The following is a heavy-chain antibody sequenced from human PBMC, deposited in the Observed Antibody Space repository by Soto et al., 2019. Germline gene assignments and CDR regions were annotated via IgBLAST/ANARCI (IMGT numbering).Heavy chain of an antibody. CDR2: IIPILGIA. V-gene: IGHV1-69*02. CDR3: AMEPMVRGVIESSDAFDI. Sequence: QVQLVQSGAEVKKPGSSVKVSCKASGGTFSSYTISWVRQAPGQGLEWMGRIIPILGIANYAQKFQGRVTITADTSTSTAYMELSSLRSEDTAVYYCAMEPMVRGVIESSDAFDIWGQGTMVTVSS. CDR1: GGTFSSYT. J-gene: IGHJ3*02. D-gene: IGHD3-10*01.